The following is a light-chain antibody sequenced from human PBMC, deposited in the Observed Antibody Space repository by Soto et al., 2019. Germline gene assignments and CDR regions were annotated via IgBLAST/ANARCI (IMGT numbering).Light chain of an antibody. J-gene: IGLJ2*01. CDR3: SSYGGRNNLL. Sequence: QSVLTQPPSASGSPRQSVTISCTGTSSDVGGYNYVSWYQQHPGKAPKVMIYEVSKRPSGVPDRFSGSKSGNTASLTVSGLQAEDEADYYCSSYGGRNNLLFGGGTQLTVL. CDR1: SSDVGGYNY. V-gene: IGLV2-8*01. CDR2: EVS.